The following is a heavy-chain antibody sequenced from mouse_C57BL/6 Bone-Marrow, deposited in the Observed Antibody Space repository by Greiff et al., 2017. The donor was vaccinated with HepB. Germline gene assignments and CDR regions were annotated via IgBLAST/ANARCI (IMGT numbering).Heavy chain of an antibody. J-gene: IGHJ2*01. CDR3: ARRGLGR. V-gene: IGHV14-4*01. CDR2: IDPENGDT. Sequence: VQLQQSGAELVRPGASVKLSCTASGFNIKDDYMHWVKQRPEQGLEWIGWIDPENGDTEYASKFKGKATLTVDKSSSTAYMELNSLTSEDSAVYYCARRGLGRWGQGTTLTVSS. D-gene: IGHD4-1*01. CDR1: GFNIKDDY.